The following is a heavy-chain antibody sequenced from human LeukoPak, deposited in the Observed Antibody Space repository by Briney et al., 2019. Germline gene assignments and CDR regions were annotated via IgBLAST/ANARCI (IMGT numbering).Heavy chain of an antibody. V-gene: IGHV3-7*04. J-gene: IGHJ4*02. CDR3: ARENGDYADY. D-gene: IGHD4-17*01. Sequence: GSLRLSCVVSGFTLSSYWMSWVRQAPGKGLEWVANIKQDGSEKYYVDSVKGRFTISRDNAKNSLYLQMNSLRAEDTAVYYCARENGDYADYWGQGTLVTVSS. CDR1: GFTLSSYW. CDR2: IKQDGSEK.